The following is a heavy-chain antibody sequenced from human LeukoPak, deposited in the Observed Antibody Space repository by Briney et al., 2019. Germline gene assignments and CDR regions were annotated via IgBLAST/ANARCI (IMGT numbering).Heavy chain of an antibody. Sequence: SETLSLTCTVSGGSISSYYWSWIRQPPGKGLEWIGYTYYSGGTNYNPSLKSRVTISVDTSKNQFSLKLSSVTAADTAVYYCARVRGKWEPLDAFDIWGQGTMVTVSS. V-gene: IGHV4-59*01. J-gene: IGHJ3*02. CDR3: ARVRGKWEPLDAFDI. D-gene: IGHD1-26*01. CDR2: TYYSGGT. CDR1: GGSISSYY.